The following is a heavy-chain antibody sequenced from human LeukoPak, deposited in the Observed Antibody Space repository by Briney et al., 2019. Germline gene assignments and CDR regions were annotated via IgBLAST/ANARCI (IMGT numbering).Heavy chain of an antibody. CDR1: GYTFTSYY. Sequence: ASVKVSCKASGYTFTSYYMHWVRQAPGQGLEWMGIINPSGGSTSYAQKFQGRVTMTRDMSTSTVYMELSSLRSEDTAVYYCARDIGPTGVVGAGFDYWGQGTLVTVSS. J-gene: IGHJ4*02. CDR2: INPSGGST. D-gene: IGHD1-26*01. V-gene: IGHV1-46*01. CDR3: ARDIGPTGVVGAGFDY.